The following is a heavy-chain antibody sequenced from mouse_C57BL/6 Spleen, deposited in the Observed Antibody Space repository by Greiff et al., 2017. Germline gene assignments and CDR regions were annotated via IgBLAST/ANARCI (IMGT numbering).Heavy chain of an antibody. D-gene: IGHD1-1*01. V-gene: IGHV1-55*01. CDR2: IYPGSGST. CDR3: ARWYYGSSGYFDY. Sequence: VQLQQSGTVLARPGASVKMSCKASGYTFTSYWITWVKQRPGQGLEWIGDIYPGSGSTNYNEKFKSKATLTVDTSSSTAYMQLSSLTSEDSAVYYCARWYYGSSGYFDYWGQGTTLTVSS. J-gene: IGHJ2*01. CDR1: GYTFTSYW.